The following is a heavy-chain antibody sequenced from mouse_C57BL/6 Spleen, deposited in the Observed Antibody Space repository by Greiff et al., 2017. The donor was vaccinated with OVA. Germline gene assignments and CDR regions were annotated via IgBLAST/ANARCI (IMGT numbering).Heavy chain of an antibody. V-gene: IGHV14-1*01. CDR2: IDPEDGDT. D-gene: IGHD1-1*01. Sequence: EVQLQQSGAELVRPGASVKLSCTASGFNITDYYMHWVKQRPEQGLEWIGRIDPEDGDTEYAPKFQGKATMTADTSSNTAYLQLSSLTSEDTAVYYCTFTTVPLYYFDYWGQGTTLTVSS. CDR3: TFTTVPLYYFDY. J-gene: IGHJ2*01. CDR1: GFNITDYY.